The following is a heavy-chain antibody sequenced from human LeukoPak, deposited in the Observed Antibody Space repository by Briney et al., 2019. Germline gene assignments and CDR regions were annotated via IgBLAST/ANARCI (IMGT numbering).Heavy chain of an antibody. CDR2: IYYSGST. Sequence: SETLSLTCTVSGGSISSSSYYWGWIRQPPGKGLEWIGSIYYSGSTYYNPSLKSRVTISVDTSKNQFSLKLSSVTAADTAVYYCARGGLPGTTFDYWGQGTLVTVSS. CDR1: GGSISSSSYY. D-gene: IGHD1-7*01. V-gene: IGHV4-39*07. CDR3: ARGGLPGTTFDY. J-gene: IGHJ4*02.